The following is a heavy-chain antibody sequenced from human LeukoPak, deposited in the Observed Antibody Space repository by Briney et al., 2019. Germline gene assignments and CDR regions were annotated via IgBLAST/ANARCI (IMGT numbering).Heavy chain of an antibody. Sequence: GGSLRLSCAASGFSFNKYGMHWVRQIAGKGLEWVALISFDGRSIYYRDSVKGRFTISRDNSRNTLYLQMDSLRAVDTAVYYCAKGKVSVAVQEYDSSGYSVFDYWGQGTLVTVSS. CDR3: AKGKVSVAVQEYDSSGYSVFDY. D-gene: IGHD3-22*01. CDR1: GFSFNKYG. CDR2: ISFDGRSI. V-gene: IGHV3-30*18. J-gene: IGHJ4*02.